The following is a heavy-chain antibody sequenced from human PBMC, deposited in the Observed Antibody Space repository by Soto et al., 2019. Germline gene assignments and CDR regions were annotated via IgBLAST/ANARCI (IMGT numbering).Heavy chain of an antibody. D-gene: IGHD5-12*01. J-gene: IGHJ5*02. CDR1: GGSISSSNW. V-gene: IGHV4-4*02. Sequence: SETLSLTCAVSGGSISSSNWWSWVRQPPGKGLEWIGYIYHSGSTYYNPSLKSRVTISVDRSKNQFSLKLSSVTAADTAVYYCVGSIGAFWFDPWGQGTLVTVSS. CDR3: VGSIGAFWFDP. CDR2: IYHSGST.